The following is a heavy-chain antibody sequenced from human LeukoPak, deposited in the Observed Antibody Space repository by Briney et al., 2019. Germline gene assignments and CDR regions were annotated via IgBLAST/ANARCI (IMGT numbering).Heavy chain of an antibody. J-gene: IGHJ4*02. D-gene: IGHD3-22*01. V-gene: IGHV1-2*02. CDR2: INPNSGGT. CDR1: GYTFTGYY. Sequence: ASVKVSCKASGYTFTGYYMHWVRQAPGQGLEWMGWINPNSGGTNYAQKFQGRVTMTRDTSISTAYMELSRLRSDDTAVYYCARDLGGHYYDSSGREGYWGQGTLVTVSS. CDR3: ARDLGGHYYDSSGREGY.